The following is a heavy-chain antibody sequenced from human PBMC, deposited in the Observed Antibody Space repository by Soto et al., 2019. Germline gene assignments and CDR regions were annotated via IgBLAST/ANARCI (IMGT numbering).Heavy chain of an antibody. Sequence: PSETLSLTCAVSGGSISSSNWWSWVRQPPGKGLEWIGEIYHSGSTNYNPSLKSRVTISVDKSKNQFSLKLSSVTAADTAVYYCASGPGYYDFWSGYSRHYFDYWDQGTLVTVSS. CDR2: IYHSGST. CDR3: ASGPGYYDFWSGYSRHYFDY. V-gene: IGHV4-4*02. J-gene: IGHJ4*02. CDR1: GGSISSSNW. D-gene: IGHD3-3*01.